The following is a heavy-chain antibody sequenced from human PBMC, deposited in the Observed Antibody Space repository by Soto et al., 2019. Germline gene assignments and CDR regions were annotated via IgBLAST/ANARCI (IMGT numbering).Heavy chain of an antibody. V-gene: IGHV1-18*01. Sequence: ASVKVSCKASGYTFTSYGLSWVRQAPGQGLEWMGWISGYNGNTKYAEKFQGRVTMTTDTSTSTAHMELRSLRSDDTAVYYCAREGQAPYYYYGMDVWGQGTAVTVSS. CDR2: ISGYNGNT. CDR1: GYTFTSYG. CDR3: AREGQAPYYYYGMDV. J-gene: IGHJ6*02.